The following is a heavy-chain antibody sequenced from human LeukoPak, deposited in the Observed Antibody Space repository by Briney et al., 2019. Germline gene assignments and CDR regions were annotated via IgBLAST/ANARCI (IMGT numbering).Heavy chain of an antibody. Sequence: PSETLSLTCTVSGGSISSYYWSWIRQPAGKGLEWIGRIYISGCTNYNPSLKSRVTMSVDTSKNQFSLKLTSVTAADTAVYYCARDAYYYGSGSYPFDPWGQGTLVTVSS. J-gene: IGHJ5*02. CDR3: ARDAYYYGSGSYPFDP. D-gene: IGHD3-10*01. CDR1: GGSISSYY. CDR2: IYISGCT. V-gene: IGHV4-4*07.